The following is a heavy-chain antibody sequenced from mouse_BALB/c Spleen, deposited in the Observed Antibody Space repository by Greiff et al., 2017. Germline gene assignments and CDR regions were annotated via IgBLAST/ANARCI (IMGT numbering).Heavy chain of an antibody. V-gene: IGHV1S81*02. CDR1: GYTFTSYW. J-gene: IGHJ4*01. Sequence: VQLQQPGAELVKPGASVKLSCKASGYTFTSYWMHWVKQRPGQGLEWIGEINPSNGRTNYNEKFKSKATLTVDKSSSTANMQLSSLTSEDSAVYYCARFGPYAMDYWGQGTSVTVSS. CDR2: INPSNGRT. CDR3: ARFGPYAMDY.